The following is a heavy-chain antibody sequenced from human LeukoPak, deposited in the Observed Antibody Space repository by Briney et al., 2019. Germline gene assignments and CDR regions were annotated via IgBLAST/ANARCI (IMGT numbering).Heavy chain of an antibody. CDR3: ARRRYNWNAIDY. V-gene: IGHV3-11*01. CDR2: ISSSGSTI. Sequence: GGSLRLSCAASGFTFSDFYMSWIRQAPGKGLEWVLYISSSGSTIYYADSVKGRFTISRDNAKNSLYLQMNSLRAEDTAVYYCARRRYNWNAIDYWGQGTLVTVSS. CDR1: GFTFSDFY. J-gene: IGHJ4*02. D-gene: IGHD1-20*01.